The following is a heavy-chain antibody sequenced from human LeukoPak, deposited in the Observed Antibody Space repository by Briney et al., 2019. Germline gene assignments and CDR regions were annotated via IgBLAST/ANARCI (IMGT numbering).Heavy chain of an antibody. Sequence: SQTLSLTCAISGDSVSSNSAAWNWIRQSSSRGLEWLGRTYYRSRWYNEYALSVKSRITINPDTSKNQFSLQLNSVTPEDTAVYHCARVTEKQYLPFDSWGQGTLVTVSS. V-gene: IGHV6-1*01. CDR3: ARVTEKQYLPFDS. J-gene: IGHJ4*02. D-gene: IGHD6-19*01. CDR1: GDSVSSNSAA. CDR2: TYYRSRWYN.